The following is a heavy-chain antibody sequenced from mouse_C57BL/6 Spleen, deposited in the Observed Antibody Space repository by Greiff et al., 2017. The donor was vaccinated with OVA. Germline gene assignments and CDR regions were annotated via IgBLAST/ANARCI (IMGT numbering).Heavy chain of an antibody. D-gene: IGHD1-1*01. J-gene: IGHJ2*01. CDR2: IYPGNSDT. CDR1: GYTFTSYW. Sequence: VQLKQSGTVLARPGASVKMSCKTSGYTFTSYWMHWVKQRPGQGLEWIGAIYPGNSDTSYNQKFKGTAKLTAVTSASTAYMERSSLTNEDAAVYYWTREAITTANVDYWGQGTTLTVSS. CDR3: TREAITTANVDY. V-gene: IGHV1-5*01.